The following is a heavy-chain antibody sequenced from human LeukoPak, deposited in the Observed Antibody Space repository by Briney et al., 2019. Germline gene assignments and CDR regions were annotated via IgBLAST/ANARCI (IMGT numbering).Heavy chain of an antibody. V-gene: IGHV1-2*02. CDR3: ARVRITMVRGVIITNAFDI. Sequence: GASVKVSFKASGYTFTGYYLHWVRQAPGQGLEWMGWINPNSGGTNYAQKFQGRVTMTRDTSISTAYMELSSPRSDDTAVYYCARVRITMVRGVIITNAFDIWGQGTMVTVSS. CDR1: GYTFTGYY. J-gene: IGHJ3*02. CDR2: INPNSGGT. D-gene: IGHD3-10*01.